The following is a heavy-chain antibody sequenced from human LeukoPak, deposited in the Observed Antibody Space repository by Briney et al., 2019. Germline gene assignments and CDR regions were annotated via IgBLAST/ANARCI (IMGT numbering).Heavy chain of an antibody. D-gene: IGHD5-12*01. CDR2: ISGSGGST. V-gene: IGHV3-23*01. Sequence: GGSLRLSCAASGFTFSSYAMSWVRQAPGKGLEWVSAISGSGGSTYYADSVKGRFTISRDNSKNTLYLQMNSLRAEDTAVYYCAKDDRGYSGYDLSFDYWGQGTLVTVSS. J-gene: IGHJ4*02. CDR1: GFTFSSYA. CDR3: AKDDRGYSGYDLSFDY.